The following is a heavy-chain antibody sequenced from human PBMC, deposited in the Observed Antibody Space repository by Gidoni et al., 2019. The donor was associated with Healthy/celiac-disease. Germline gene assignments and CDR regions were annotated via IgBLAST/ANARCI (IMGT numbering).Heavy chain of an antibody. J-gene: IGHJ4*02. D-gene: IGHD3-10*01. CDR3: ARGLSTYYYGSGSQKFDY. CDR1: GGSFSGYY. Sequence: QVQLQQWGAGLLKPSETLSLTCAVYGGSFSGYYWCWIRQPPGKGLEWIGEINHGGSTNYNPSLKSRVTISVDTSKNQFSLKLSSVTAGDTAVYYCARGLSTYYYGSGSQKFDYWGQGTLVTVSS. V-gene: IGHV4-34*01. CDR2: INHGGST.